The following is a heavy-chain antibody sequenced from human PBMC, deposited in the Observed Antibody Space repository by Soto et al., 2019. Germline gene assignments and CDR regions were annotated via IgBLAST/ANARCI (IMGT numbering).Heavy chain of an antibody. Sequence: GGSLRLACAASGFTFDDYGMSWVRQAPGKGLEWVSGINWNGGSTGYADSVKGRFTISRDNAKNSLYLQMNSLRAEDTALYYCARESKQWLVPNDAFDIWGQGTMVTVSS. CDR1: GFTFDDYG. CDR2: INWNGGST. D-gene: IGHD6-19*01. V-gene: IGHV3-20*04. CDR3: ARESKQWLVPNDAFDI. J-gene: IGHJ3*02.